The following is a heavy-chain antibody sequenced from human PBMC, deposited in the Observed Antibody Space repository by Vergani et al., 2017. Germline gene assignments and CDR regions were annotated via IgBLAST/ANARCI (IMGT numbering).Heavy chain of an antibody. Sequence: QVQLVQSGAEVKKPGSSVKVSCKASGGTFSSYAISGVRQAPGQGLEWMGGIIPIFGIANYAQKFQGRVTITADKSTSTAYMELSSLRSEDTAVYYCARGVTVTTGPEWFDPWGQGTLVTVSS. V-gene: IGHV1-69*17. CDR1: GGTFSSYA. D-gene: IGHD4-17*01. CDR3: ARGVTVTTGPEWFDP. CDR2: IIPIFGIA. J-gene: IGHJ5*02.